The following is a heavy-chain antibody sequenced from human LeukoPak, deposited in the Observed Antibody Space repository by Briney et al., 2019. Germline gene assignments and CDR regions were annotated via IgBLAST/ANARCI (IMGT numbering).Heavy chain of an antibody. CDR3: ARESGCSGGSCYRILDY. CDR1: GYTFTSYG. J-gene: IGHJ4*02. V-gene: IGHV1-18*01. Sequence: ASVKVSCKASGYTFTSYGISWVRQAPGQGLEWMGWISAYNGYTNYAQKLQGRVTMTTDTSTSTAYMELRSLRSDDTAVYYCARESGCSGGSCYRILDYWGQGTLVTVSS. CDR2: ISAYNGYT. D-gene: IGHD2-15*01.